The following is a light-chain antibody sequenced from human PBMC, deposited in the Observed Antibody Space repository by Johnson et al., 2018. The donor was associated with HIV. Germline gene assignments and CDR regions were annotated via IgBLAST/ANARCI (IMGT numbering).Light chain of an antibody. CDR1: SSNIENYF. J-gene: IGLJ1*01. V-gene: IGLV1-51*02. CDR3: GVWDASLRPQYV. Sequence: QSVLTQPPSVSAAPGQRVNISCSGHSSNIENYFVSWYQQLPGAAPRLLIYEDYKRPSGIPDRFSGSKSGASATLGITGLQTGDEADYYCGVWDASLRPQYVFGTGTTITVL. CDR2: EDY.